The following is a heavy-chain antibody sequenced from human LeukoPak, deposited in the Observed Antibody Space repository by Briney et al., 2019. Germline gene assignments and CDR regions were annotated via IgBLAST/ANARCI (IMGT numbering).Heavy chain of an antibody. D-gene: IGHD2-8*01. V-gene: IGHV1-69*11. J-gene: IGHJ4*02. CDR3: AFGLMVYAIVGDDY. CDR1: GCTLSSYA. Sequence: SVTVSCQPSGCTLSSYAIRWVRQAPGHGLEWVGMIIAILGTANYAQKLQGRVTITTDDSKSTDYMDPSSVRSEDTAEDYCAFGLMVYAIVGDDYWGQGTLVTVSS. CDR2: IIAILGTA.